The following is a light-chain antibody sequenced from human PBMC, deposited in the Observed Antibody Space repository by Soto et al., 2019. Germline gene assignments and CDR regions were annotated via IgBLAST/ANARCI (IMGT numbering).Light chain of an antibody. CDR1: QSVSSN. Sequence: EIVLTQSPATLSLSPGERATLSCRASQSVSSNFAWYQQKPGQAPRLLIYGASTRATGIPARFSGSGSGTDFTLTISRLQSEDFAVYYCQQYINWWTFGQGTKVEIK. V-gene: IGKV3-15*01. CDR3: QQYINWWT. J-gene: IGKJ1*01. CDR2: GAS.